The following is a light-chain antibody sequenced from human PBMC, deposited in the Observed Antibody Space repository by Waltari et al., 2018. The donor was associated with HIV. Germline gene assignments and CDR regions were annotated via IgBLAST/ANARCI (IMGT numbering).Light chain of an antibody. J-gene: IGKJ4*01. Sequence: DIVMTQSPDSLAVSLGERATINCKSSQSVLYSSNNKNYVAWYQQKPGQPPKLLIYWASTRESGVPDRFSGSGSGTDFTLTISSLQAEDVAVYYCQQYYTVRPTFGGGTKVEIK. CDR1: QSVLYSSNNKNY. V-gene: IGKV4-1*01. CDR2: WAS. CDR3: QQYYTVRPT.